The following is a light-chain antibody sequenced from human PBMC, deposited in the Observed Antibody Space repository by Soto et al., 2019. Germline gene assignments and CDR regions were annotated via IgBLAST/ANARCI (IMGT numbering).Light chain of an antibody. CDR1: SSDVGGYNY. Sequence: QSALTQPASVSGSPGQSITISCTGTSSDVGGYNYVSWYQQHPGKGPKLMIYEVSNRPSGVSNRFSGSKSGNTASLTISGLQAEDEADYYCSSYTSSSTRAFGGGTKLTVL. V-gene: IGLV2-14*01. CDR3: SSYTSSSTRA. J-gene: IGLJ3*02. CDR2: EVS.